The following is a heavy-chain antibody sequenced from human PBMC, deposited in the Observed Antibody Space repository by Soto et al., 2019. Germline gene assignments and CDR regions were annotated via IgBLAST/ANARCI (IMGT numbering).Heavy chain of an antibody. Sequence: QVTLKESGPVLVKPTETLTLTCTVSGFSLSKARMGVSWIRQPPGKALEWLAHIFWNDERSYNTSLKSRLTLHRDTSKSQVVLPMTNVDPVDTGTYFCARALREGLPIYYFDSWGQGTLVTVSS. V-gene: IGHV2-26*01. CDR3: ARALREGLPIYYFDS. CDR2: IFWNDER. CDR1: GFSLSKARMG. D-gene: IGHD1-26*01. J-gene: IGHJ4*02.